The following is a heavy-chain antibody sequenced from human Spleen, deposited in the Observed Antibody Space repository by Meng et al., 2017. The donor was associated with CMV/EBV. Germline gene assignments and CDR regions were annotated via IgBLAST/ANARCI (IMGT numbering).Heavy chain of an antibody. CDR1: AGSINNFY. CDR2: IYYSEST. CDR3: ARHNPGLQYVWFDP. Sequence: VSAGSINNFYWGCARQPPGKGLGWIGYIYYSESTSYNPSLKSRVTISVDTSKNRISLSLRSVTAAGTAVYYCARHNPGLQYVWFDPWGQGILVTVSS. V-gene: IGHV4-59*01. D-gene: IGHD4-11*01. J-gene: IGHJ5*02.